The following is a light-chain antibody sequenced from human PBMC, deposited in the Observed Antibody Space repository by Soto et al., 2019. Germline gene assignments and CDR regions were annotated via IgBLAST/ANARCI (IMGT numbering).Light chain of an antibody. J-gene: IGKJ5*01. V-gene: IGKV1-12*01. CDR3: QQGGSFPIT. Sequence: DIQMPPSPSSVSASVGDRVTITCRASQDIGSWLAWYQQKPGKAPDLLIYGASSLQSGVPSRFYGSGSGPDSTLTISSLQPEDFAPYYCQQGGSFPITFGQGTRLEIK. CDR2: GAS. CDR1: QDIGSW.